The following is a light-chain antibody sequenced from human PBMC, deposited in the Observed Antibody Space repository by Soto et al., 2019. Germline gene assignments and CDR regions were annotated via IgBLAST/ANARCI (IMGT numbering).Light chain of an antibody. J-gene: IGKJ4*01. Sequence: DIQMTQSPSSLSASVGDRVTITCRASQSISSYLNWYQKKPGKAPKILIYAASSLQSGVPPRFSGSGSGTDFNLTISSLQTEDFATYYCQQSFSPTLTFGGGTKLDIK. CDR2: AAS. V-gene: IGKV1-39*01. CDR3: QQSFSPTLT. CDR1: QSISSY.